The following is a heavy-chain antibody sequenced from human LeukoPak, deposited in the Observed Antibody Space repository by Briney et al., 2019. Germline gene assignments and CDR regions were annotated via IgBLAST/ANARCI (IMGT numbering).Heavy chain of an antibody. V-gene: IGHV5-51*01. CDR1: GYSFTSYW. CDR3: ARGSGSYYLYGAFDI. CDR2: IYPGDSDT. Sequence: GESLKISCKGSGYSFTSYWISWVRQMPGKGLEWMGIIYPGDSDTRYSPSFQGQVTISADKSISTAYLQWSSLKASDTAMYYCARGSGSYYLYGAFDIWGQGTMVTVSS. J-gene: IGHJ3*02. D-gene: IGHD1-26*01.